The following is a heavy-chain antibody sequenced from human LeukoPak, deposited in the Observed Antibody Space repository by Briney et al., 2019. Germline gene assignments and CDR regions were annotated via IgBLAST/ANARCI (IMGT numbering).Heavy chain of an antibody. J-gene: IGHJ3*02. D-gene: IGHD6-6*01. CDR3: ASPYSSSPGLAFDI. Sequence: SVKVSCKASGGTFSSYAISWVRQAPGQGLEWMGGIIPIFGTVNYAQKFQGRVTITTDESTSTAYMELSSLRSEDTAVYYCASPYSSSPGLAFDIWGQGTMVTVSS. CDR1: GGTFSSYA. CDR2: IIPIFGTV. V-gene: IGHV1-69*05.